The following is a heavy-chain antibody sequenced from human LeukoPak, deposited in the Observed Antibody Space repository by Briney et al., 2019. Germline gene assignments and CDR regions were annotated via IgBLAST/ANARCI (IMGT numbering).Heavy chain of an antibody. D-gene: IGHD6-13*01. Sequence: ATVKHSCKASGYTFTGYHMHWVRQSPGQGLEWMGWINPNSGVTTYAQKFHGRSTIAKDTSISTAYMELYRLRSDDTAVYFCARDLGGAQQLAYFD. J-gene: IGHJ4*01. V-gene: IGHV1-2*02. CDR2: INPNSGVT. CDR1: GYTFTGYH. CDR3: ARDLGGAQQLAYFD.